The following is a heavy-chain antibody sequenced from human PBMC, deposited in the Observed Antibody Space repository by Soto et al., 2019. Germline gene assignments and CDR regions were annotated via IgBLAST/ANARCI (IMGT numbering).Heavy chain of an antibody. CDR2: INAGNGNT. J-gene: IGHJ5*02. D-gene: IGHD3-10*01. CDR1: GYTFTSYA. Sequence: GASVKVSCKASGYTFTSYAMHWLRQAPGHRLEWMGWINAGNGNTKYSQKFQGRVTITRDTSASTAYMALSSLRSEDTSVYYCAGDSVTMPLTWGQGTLVTVSS. CDR3: AGDSVTMPLT. V-gene: IGHV1-3*01.